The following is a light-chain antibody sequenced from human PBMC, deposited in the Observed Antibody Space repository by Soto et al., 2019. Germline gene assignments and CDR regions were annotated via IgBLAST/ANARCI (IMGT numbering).Light chain of an antibody. V-gene: IGKV3-15*01. CDR2: GAS. CDR1: ESVNDK. CDR3: HQYNKWPPHP. Sequence: EIVMTQSPATLSVSPGERVTLSCRASESVNDKLAWYQQRPGQAPRLLIYGASTRATGISARFSGSGSGTEFTLTISSLQTEDFAVYYCHQYNKWPPHPFGQGTKLEIK. J-gene: IGKJ2*01.